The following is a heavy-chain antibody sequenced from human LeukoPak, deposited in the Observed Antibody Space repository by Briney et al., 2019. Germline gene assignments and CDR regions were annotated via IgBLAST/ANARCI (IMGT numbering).Heavy chain of an antibody. CDR1: GYTFTSYG. D-gene: IGHD5-18*01. CDR3: AKHTAMVHFDY. V-gene: IGHV1-18*01. J-gene: IGHJ4*02. CDR2: ISGYNGNT. Sequence: ASVQVSCKASGYTFTSYGISWVRQAPGQGLEWMGWISGYNGNTNYAQKLQGRVTLTTDTSTSTAYMELWSLRSDDTAVYYCAKHTAMVHFDYWGQGTLVTVSS.